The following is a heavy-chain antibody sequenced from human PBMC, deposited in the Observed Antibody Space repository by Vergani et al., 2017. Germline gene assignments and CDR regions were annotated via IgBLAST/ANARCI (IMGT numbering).Heavy chain of an antibody. D-gene: IGHD3-16*02. J-gene: IGHJ4*02. CDR2: INPSGGST. CDR3: ARSASRTFGGVIVIQDPVYYFDY. Sequence: QVQLVQSGAEVKKPGASVKVSCKAFGYTFTTYYMHWVRQAPGQGFEWMGRINPSGGSTSYAQKFQARFTMTRDTSTSTVYMELSSLSPEDTAVYYCARSASRTFGGVIVIQDPVYYFDYWGQGTLVTVSS. V-gene: IGHV1-46*03. CDR1: GYTFTTYY.